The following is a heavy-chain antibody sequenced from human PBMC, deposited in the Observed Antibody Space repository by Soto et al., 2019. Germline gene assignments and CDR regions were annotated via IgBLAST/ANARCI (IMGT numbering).Heavy chain of an antibody. Sequence: QVQLQESGPGLVKSSQTLSLTCTVSGGSISSDGNYWSWIRHHPGKGLEWIGYIYYSGSTYYNPSLKSRVTISVDTSKNQFSLKLNSVTAADTAVYYCARARMVRGIIYYYGMDVWGQGTTVTVFS. D-gene: IGHD3-10*01. V-gene: IGHV4-31*03. CDR1: GGSISSDGNY. CDR2: IYYSGST. CDR3: ARARMVRGIIYYYGMDV. J-gene: IGHJ6*02.